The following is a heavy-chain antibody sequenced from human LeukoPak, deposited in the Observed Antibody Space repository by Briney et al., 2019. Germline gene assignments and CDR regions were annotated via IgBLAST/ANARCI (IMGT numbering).Heavy chain of an antibody. D-gene: IGHD1-26*01. CDR2: IYYSGST. Sequence: PSETLSLTCIVSGGSISSYYWSWIRQPPGKGLEGIGYIYYSGSTNYKPPLKSRVTISLDTSQNQLSLKLSSVTAADTAVYYCARDVGATPGYFDYWGQGTLVSVSS. J-gene: IGHJ4*02. V-gene: IGHV4-59*01. CDR1: GGSISSYY. CDR3: ARDVGATPGYFDY.